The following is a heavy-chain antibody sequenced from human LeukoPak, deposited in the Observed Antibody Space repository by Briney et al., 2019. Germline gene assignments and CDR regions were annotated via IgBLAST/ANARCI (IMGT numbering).Heavy chain of an antibody. CDR2: IKQDGSEK. Sequence: GGSLRLSCAASGFTFSSYGMHWVRQAPGKGLEWVANIKQDGSEKYYVDSVKGRFTISRDNAKNSLYLQMNSLRAEDTAVYYCARDRARYYFDYWGQGTLVTVTS. V-gene: IGHV3-7*03. J-gene: IGHJ4*02. CDR3: ARDRARYYFDY. CDR1: GFTFSSYG.